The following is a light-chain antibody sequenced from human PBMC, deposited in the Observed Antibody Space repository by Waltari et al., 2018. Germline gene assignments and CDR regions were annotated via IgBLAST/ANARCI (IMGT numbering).Light chain of an antibody. CDR1: SSDVGSYNY. CDR2: DVS. Sequence: QSALTQPGSVSGSPGQSIPISCTGSSSDVGSYNYGSWYQHLPGKAPKLIIYDVSKRPSGFSIRFSGSKSGNTASLTISGLQAEDEADYYCCSYAGSSTLIGGGTKLTVL. J-gene: IGLJ2*01. V-gene: IGLV2-23*02. CDR3: CSYAGSSTL.